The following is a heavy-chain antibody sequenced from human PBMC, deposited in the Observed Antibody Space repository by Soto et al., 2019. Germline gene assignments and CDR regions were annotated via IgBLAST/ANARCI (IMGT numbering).Heavy chain of an antibody. V-gene: IGHV3-33*08. CDR3: ARDDIPGRAVAIYGMEI. CDR2: IWYDGSNE. CDR1: GFTFSSYD. J-gene: IGHJ6*02. Sequence: PGGSLRLSCAASGFTFSSYDMNWVRQAPGKGLEWVAVIWYDGSNEYYADSVKGRFTISRDNSKNTLYLQMNSLRAEDTAVYYCARDDIPGRAVAIYGMEIWGQGTTVTVSS. D-gene: IGHD6-19*01.